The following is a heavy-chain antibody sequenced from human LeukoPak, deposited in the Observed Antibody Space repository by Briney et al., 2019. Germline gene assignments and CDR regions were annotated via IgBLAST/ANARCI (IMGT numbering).Heavy chain of an antibody. CDR3: ARLDCSGGSCYSHYYYYMDV. CDR1: GGSFSGYY. J-gene: IGHJ6*03. Sequence: PSETLSLTCAVYGGSFSGYYWSWIRQPPGKGLEWIGEINHSGSTNYNPSLKSRVTISVDTPKNQFSLKLSSVTAADTAVYYCARLDCSGGSCYSHYYYYMDVWGIGTTVTVSS. CDR2: INHSGST. D-gene: IGHD2-15*01. V-gene: IGHV4-34*01.